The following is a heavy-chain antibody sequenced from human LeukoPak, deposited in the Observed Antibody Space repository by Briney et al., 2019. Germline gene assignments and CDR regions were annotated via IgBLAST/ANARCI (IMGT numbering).Heavy chain of an antibody. CDR3: ARGGYSYGPFDY. J-gene: IGHJ4*02. D-gene: IGHD5-18*01. Sequence: SSETPSLTCAVYGGSFSGYYWSWIRQPPGKGLEWIGEINHSGSTNYNPSLKSRVTISVDTSKNQFSLKLSSVTAADTAVYYCARGGYSYGPFDYWGQGTLVTVSS. V-gene: IGHV4-34*01. CDR1: GGSFSGYY. CDR2: INHSGST.